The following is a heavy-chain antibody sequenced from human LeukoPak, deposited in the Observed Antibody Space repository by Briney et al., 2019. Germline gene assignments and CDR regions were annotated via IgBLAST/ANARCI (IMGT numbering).Heavy chain of an antibody. J-gene: IGHJ6*03. V-gene: IGHV3-11*04. D-gene: IGHD3-10*01. CDR2: ISRSGSTK. Sequence: GGSLRLSCAASGFTFSDYNMRWIRQAPGKGLEWVSSISRSGSTKYYADSVKGRFTISRDNAKNSLFLQMNSLRAEDTAVYYCARYYGSGSYYYYYMDVWGKGTTVTISS. CDR3: ARYYGSGSYYYYYMDV. CDR1: GFTFSDYN.